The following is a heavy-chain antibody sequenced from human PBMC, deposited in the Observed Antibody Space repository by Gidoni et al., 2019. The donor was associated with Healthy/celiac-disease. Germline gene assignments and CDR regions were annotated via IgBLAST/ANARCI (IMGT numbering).Heavy chain of an antibody. D-gene: IGHD3-10*01. Sequence: QVQLQESGPGLVKPSATLSLTCTVSGGSISSYYWSWIRQPPGKGLEWIGYIYYSGSTNYTPSLKSRVTISVDTSKNQFSLKLSSVTAADTAVYYCASLRGEYFDYWGQGTLVTVSA. CDR1: GGSISSYY. CDR2: IYYSGST. V-gene: IGHV4-59*01. CDR3: ASLRGEYFDY. J-gene: IGHJ4*02.